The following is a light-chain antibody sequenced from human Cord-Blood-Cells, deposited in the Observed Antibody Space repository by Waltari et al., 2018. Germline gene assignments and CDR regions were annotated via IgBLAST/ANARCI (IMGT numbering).Light chain of an antibody. CDR3: QQYYSTPWT. V-gene: IGKV4-1*01. CDR1: QSVLSSSNNKNY. J-gene: IGKJ1*01. Sequence: DIVMTQSPDSLAVSLGERATINCKSSQSVLSSSNNKNYLAWYQQKPGQPPMLLIYWASTRESGVPDRFSGSGSGTDFTLTISSLQAEEVAVYYCQQYYSTPWTFGQGTKVEIK. CDR2: WAS.